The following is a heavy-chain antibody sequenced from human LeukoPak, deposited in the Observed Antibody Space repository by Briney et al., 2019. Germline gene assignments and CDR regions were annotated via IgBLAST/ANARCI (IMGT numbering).Heavy chain of an antibody. CDR1: GVSFSNHY. CDR2: INHSGST. J-gene: IGHJ4*02. Sequence: SETLSLTCSVSGVSFSNHYWSWIRQPPGKGLEWIGEINHSGSTNYNPSLKSRVTISVDTSKNQFSLKLRSVTAADTAVYYCAMETYDFWSGYYRLWGQGTLVTVSS. V-gene: IGHV4-34*01. D-gene: IGHD3-3*01. CDR3: AMETYDFWSGYYRL.